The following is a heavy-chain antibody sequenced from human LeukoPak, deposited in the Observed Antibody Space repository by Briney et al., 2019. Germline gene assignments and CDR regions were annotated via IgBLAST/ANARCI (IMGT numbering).Heavy chain of an antibody. V-gene: IGHV3-48*02. Sequence: SGGSLRLSCAASGFTISYYSMNWVRQAPGKGLEWISYSNTDGTISYADSVKGRFTISRDNAENSLYLQMNSLRDEDTAVYFCVRDRDYAFDFWGQGTMVTVSS. CDR2: SNTDGTI. CDR3: VRDRDYAFDF. J-gene: IGHJ3*01. CDR1: GFTISYYS.